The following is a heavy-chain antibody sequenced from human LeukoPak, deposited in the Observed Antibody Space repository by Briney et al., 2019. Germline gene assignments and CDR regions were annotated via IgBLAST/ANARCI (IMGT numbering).Heavy chain of an antibody. CDR1: GFRFSSFG. CDR3: ARDSDYSGNGNGGWFDP. D-gene: IGHD4-11*01. CDR2: ISNYFGVT. Sequence: ASVNVSCKASGFRFSSFGVSWVRQAPGQGLEWMGWISNYFGVTHYAEKFEDRVTMTVDTSTTTVYMELRSLKYDDTAIYYCARDSDYSGNGNGGWFDPWGQGTVVIVSS. J-gene: IGHJ5*02. V-gene: IGHV1-18*04.